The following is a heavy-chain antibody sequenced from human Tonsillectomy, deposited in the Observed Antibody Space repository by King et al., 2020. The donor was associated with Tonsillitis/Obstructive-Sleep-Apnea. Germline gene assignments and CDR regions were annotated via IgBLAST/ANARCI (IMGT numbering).Heavy chain of an antibody. CDR1: GGSISSSSYY. D-gene: IGHD2-8*02. V-gene: IGHV4-39*01. CDR2: IYYSGST. Sequence: QLQESGPGLVKPSETLSLTCTVSGGSISSSSYYWGWIRQPPGKGLEWIGSIYYSGSTYYNPSLKSRVTISVDTSKNQFSLKLSSVTAADTAVYYCAGNILLGCFFDYWGQGTPVTVSS. CDR3: AGNILLGCFFDY. J-gene: IGHJ4*02.